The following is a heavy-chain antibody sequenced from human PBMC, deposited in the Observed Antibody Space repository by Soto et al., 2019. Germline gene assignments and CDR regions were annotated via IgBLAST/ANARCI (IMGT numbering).Heavy chain of an antibody. V-gene: IGHV1-3*01. CDR1: GYTFTSYA. Sequence: GASVKVSCKASGYTFTSYAMHWVRQAPGQRLEWMGWINAGNGNTKYSQKFQGRVTITRDTSASTAYMELSSLSSEETAVYDCARVRIADCTNGVCPWPFDYWGQGTLVTVSS. CDR2: INAGNGNT. D-gene: IGHD2-8*01. J-gene: IGHJ4*02. CDR3: ARVRIADCTNGVCPWPFDY.